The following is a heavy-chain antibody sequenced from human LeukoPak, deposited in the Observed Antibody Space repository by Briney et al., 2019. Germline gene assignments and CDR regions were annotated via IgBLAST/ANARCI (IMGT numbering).Heavy chain of an antibody. V-gene: IGHV4-31*03. Sequence: SQTLSLTCTVSGDSINSGYHWSWIRQQPGKGLERIGNIYYNGRTYYKTSLKSRIIISVDMSKNQISLQLSSVTAADTAVYYCAGDLRGSPMDVWGKGTPVAVSS. CDR1: GDSINSGYH. D-gene: IGHD1-26*01. CDR3: AGDLRGSPMDV. CDR2: IYYNGRT. J-gene: IGHJ6*03.